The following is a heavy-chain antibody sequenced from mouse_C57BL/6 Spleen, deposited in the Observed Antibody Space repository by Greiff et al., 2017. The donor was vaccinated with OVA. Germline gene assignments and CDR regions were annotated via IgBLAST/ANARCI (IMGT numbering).Heavy chain of an antibody. CDR3: ARWLLRVFSLDY. CDR1: GYTFTDYN. Sequence: VQLKESGPELVKPGASVKMSCKASGYTFTDYNMHWVKQSHGKSLEWIGYINPNNGGTSYNQKFKGKATLTVNKSSSTAYMELRSLTSEDSAVYYCARWLLRVFSLDYWGQGTTLTVSS. CDR2: INPNNGGT. D-gene: IGHD2-3*01. J-gene: IGHJ2*01. V-gene: IGHV1-22*01.